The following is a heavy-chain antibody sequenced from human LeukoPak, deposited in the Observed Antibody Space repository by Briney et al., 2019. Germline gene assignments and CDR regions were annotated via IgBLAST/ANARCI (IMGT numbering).Heavy chain of an antibody. CDR2: IYYSGST. CDR3: ARLGATQYWYFDL. CDR1: GGSLSSYY. V-gene: IGHV4-59*01. D-gene: IGHD1-26*01. J-gene: IGHJ2*01. Sequence: SETLSLTCTVSGGSLSSYYWSWIRQPPGKGLEWIGYIYYSGSTNYNPSLKSRVTISVDTSKNQFSLKLSSVTAADTAVYYCARLGATQYWYFDLWGRGTLVTVSS.